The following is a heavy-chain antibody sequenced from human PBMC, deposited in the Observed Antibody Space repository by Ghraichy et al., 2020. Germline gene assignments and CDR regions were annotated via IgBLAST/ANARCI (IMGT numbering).Heavy chain of an antibody. V-gene: IGHV3-23*01. CDR1: GFTFSSYA. Sequence: GESLNISCAASGFTFSSYAMSWVRQAPGKGLEWVSAISGSGGSTYYADSVNGRFTISRDNSKNTLYLQMNSLRAEDTAVYYCAKRYCGSTSCYEDYWGQGTLVTVSS. J-gene: IGHJ4*02. D-gene: IGHD2-2*01. CDR3: AKRYCGSTSCYEDY. CDR2: ISGSGGST.